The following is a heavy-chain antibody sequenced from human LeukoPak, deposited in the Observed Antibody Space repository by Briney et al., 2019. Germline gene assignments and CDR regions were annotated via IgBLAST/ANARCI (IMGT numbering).Heavy chain of an antibody. J-gene: IGHJ4*02. Sequence: GGSLRLSCAASGFTFSSYSMNWVRQAPGKGLEWVSYISSSSSTIYYADSVKGRFTISRDNAKNSLYLQMNSLTAEDTAVYYCARDIPEYYAFWSAYHRWGQGTPVTASS. CDR2: ISSSSSTI. CDR3: ARDIPEYYAFWSAYHR. V-gene: IGHV3-48*01. D-gene: IGHD3-3*01. CDR1: GFTFSSYS.